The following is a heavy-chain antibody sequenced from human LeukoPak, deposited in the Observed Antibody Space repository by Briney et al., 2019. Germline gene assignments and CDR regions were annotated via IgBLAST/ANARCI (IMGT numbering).Heavy chain of an antibody. Sequence: SETLSLTCTVFGGSISSSSYYWGWIRQPPGKGLEWIGSIYYGGSPYYNPSLKSRVTISVDTSKNQFSLKLSSVTAADTAVYHCATSGYTYGIDYWGQGTLVTVSS. CDR1: GGSISSSSYY. CDR3: ATSGYTYGIDY. CDR2: IYYGGSP. J-gene: IGHJ4*02. V-gene: IGHV4-39*01. D-gene: IGHD5-18*01.